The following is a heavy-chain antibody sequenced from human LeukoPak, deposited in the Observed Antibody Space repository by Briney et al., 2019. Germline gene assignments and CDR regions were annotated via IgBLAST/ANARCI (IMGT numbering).Heavy chain of an antibody. V-gene: IGHV4-38-2*02. CDR2: IYHSGST. Sequence: SETLSLTCTVSGYSISSGYYWGWIRQPPGKGLEWIGSIYHSGSTCYNPSLKSRVTISVDTSKNQFSLKLSSVTAADTAVYYCARVLEYSSSSGHYYYYMDVWGKGTTVTVSS. D-gene: IGHD6-6*01. J-gene: IGHJ6*03. CDR1: GYSISSGYY. CDR3: ARVLEYSSSSGHYYYYMDV.